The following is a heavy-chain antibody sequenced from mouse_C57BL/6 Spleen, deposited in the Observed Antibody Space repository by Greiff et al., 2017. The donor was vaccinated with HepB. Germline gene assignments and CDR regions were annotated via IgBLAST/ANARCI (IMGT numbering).Heavy chain of an antibody. CDR2: IYPGDGDT. Sequence: VQLQQSGPELVKPGASVKISCKASGYAFSSSWMNWVKQRPGKGLEWIGRIYPGDGDTNYNGKFKGKATLTADKSSSTAYMQLSSLTSEDSAVYFCARLWAMDYWGQGTSVTVSS. J-gene: IGHJ4*01. CDR1: GYAFSSSW. D-gene: IGHD1-1*02. V-gene: IGHV1-82*01. CDR3: ARLWAMDY.